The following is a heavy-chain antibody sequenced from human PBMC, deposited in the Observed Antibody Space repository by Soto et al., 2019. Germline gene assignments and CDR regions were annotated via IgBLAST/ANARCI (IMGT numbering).Heavy chain of an antibody. V-gene: IGHV3-64*01. CDR3: ARGGRAYDF. CDR2: IRSDGGSA. Sequence: AGPLRLSCAGSGFTFRAYAMHWVRQAPGKGMEFVFVIRSDGGSANFANSVKGRFTISRDNSKNMLYLQLGSLRVEDTAIYYCARGGRAYDFWSRGPRVTVS. D-gene: IGHD3-16*01. CDR1: GFTFRAYA. J-gene: IGHJ4*02.